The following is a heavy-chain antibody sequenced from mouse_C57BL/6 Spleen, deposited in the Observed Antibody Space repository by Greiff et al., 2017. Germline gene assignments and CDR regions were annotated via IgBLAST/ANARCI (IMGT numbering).Heavy chain of an antibody. D-gene: IGHD3-3*01. CDR3: VRRGDGTRDAMDY. CDR2: IRGKSNNYAT. Sequence: EVKLLESGGGLVQPKGSLKLSCAASGFSFTTYAMNWVRQAPGQGVEWVARIRGKSNNYATYYADSVKDRFTISRDDSESMLYLQMNNLKTEDTAMYYCVRRGDGTRDAMDYWGQGTSVTVSS. V-gene: IGHV10-1*01. J-gene: IGHJ4*01. CDR1: GFSFTTYA.